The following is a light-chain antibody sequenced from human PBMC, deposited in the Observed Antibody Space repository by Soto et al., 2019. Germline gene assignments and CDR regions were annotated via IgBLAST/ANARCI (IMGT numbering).Light chain of an antibody. J-gene: IGKJ2*01. CDR1: QSVYTSY. Sequence: EIVLTQSPGTLSLSPGERASVSCRASQSVYTSYLAWFQQKPGQAPRLLIYGASNRATGIPDRFSGSGSGTDFTLTITRLEPEDSAVYFCHQSGNSPYTFGQGTKLEI. CDR2: GAS. CDR3: HQSGNSPYT. V-gene: IGKV3-20*01.